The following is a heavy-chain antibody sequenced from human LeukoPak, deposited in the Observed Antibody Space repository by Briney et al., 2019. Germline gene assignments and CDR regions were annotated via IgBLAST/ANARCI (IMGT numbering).Heavy chain of an antibody. CDR1: GASFSRDY. CDR3: ASRGRVGSNWNYGDY. CDR2: VNQSGST. J-gene: IGHJ4*02. V-gene: IGHV4-34*01. D-gene: IGHD1-7*01. Sequence: AETLSLTCAVYGASFSRDYWSWIRQPPGKGLEWIGEVNQSGSTKYNPPLKSRVTVSVDTSKTQFSLKLNSVTAADTAVYYCASRGRVGSNWNYGDYWGQGTLVTVSS.